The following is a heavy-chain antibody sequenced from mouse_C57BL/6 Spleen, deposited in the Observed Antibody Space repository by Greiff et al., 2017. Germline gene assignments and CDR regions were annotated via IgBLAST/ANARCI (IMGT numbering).Heavy chain of an antibody. V-gene: IGHV1-82*01. CDR3: ARSGYYGSSYDFDY. J-gene: IGHJ2*01. CDR2: IYPGDGDT. CDR1: GYAFSSSW. Sequence: QVQLQQSGPELVKPGASVKISCKASGYAFSSSWMNWVKPRPGKGLEWIGRIYPGDGDTNYNGKFKGEATLTADKSSSTAYMQLSSLTSEDSAVYFCARSGYYGSSYDFDYWGQGTTLTVSS. D-gene: IGHD1-1*01.